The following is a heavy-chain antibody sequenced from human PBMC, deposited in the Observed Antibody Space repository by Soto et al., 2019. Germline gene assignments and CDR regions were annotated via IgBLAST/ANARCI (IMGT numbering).Heavy chain of an antibody. D-gene: IGHD3-16*01. Sequence: QVQLVQSGAEVKKPGASVKVSCKASGYTFFRSGISWVRQAPGQGLEWMGWINGYNGNTNYTQKMQGRITMTTDTPTGTAYMELRSLRSDDPAVYYCARRGDVPYYYYGMELWGQGTTVIVSS. V-gene: IGHV1-18*01. CDR3: ARRGDVPYYYYGMEL. CDR1: GYTFFRSG. J-gene: IGHJ6*02. CDR2: INGYNGNT.